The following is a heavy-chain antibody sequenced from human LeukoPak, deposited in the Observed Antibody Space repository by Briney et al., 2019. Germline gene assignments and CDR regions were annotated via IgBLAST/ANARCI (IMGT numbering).Heavy chain of an antibody. Sequence: GESLKISCKGSGYSFTSYWIGWVRQMPGKGLEWMGIIYPGDSDTRYSPSFQGQVTISADKSISTAYLQWSSLKASDTAMYYCARDNDYGASAGAFDIWGQGTMVTVSS. CDR1: GYSFTSYW. D-gene: IGHD4/OR15-4a*01. J-gene: IGHJ3*02. CDR3: ARDNDYGASAGAFDI. V-gene: IGHV5-51*01. CDR2: IYPGDSDT.